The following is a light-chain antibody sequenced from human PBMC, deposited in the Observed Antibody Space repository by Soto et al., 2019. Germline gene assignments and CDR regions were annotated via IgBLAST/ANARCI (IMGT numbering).Light chain of an antibody. J-gene: IGLJ2*01. V-gene: IGLV2-14*03. CDR3: SSYTISITLL. CDR2: DVG. CDR1: NSDVGGDHH. Sequence: QSALTQPASVSGSPGQSITISCAGTNSDVGGDHHVSWYQQHPGKAPRLIIYDVGHRPSGVSDRFSGSKSGNTASLTISGLQPEDEAHYYCSSYTISITLLFGGGTKVTVL.